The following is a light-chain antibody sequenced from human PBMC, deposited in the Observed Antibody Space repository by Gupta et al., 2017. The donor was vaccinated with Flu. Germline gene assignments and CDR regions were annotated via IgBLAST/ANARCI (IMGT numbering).Light chain of an antibody. J-gene: IGLJ3*02. CDR2: EVN. V-gene: IGLV2-8*01. CDR1: SRDVGGDNY. Sequence: SPLPQPPSAAGSLVQSVTISCTGGSRDVGGDNYVSWYLQHPGRAPKLLIYEVNQRPAGVPASFSGSKSGNTASLTVSGRQEEEEAAYFCSSYAGSNNVVFGGGTKLTVL. CDR3: SSYAGSNNVV.